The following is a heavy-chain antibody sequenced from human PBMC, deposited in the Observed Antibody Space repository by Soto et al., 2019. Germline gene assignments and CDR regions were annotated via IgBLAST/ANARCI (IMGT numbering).Heavy chain of an antibody. J-gene: IGHJ4*02. Sequence: GGSLRLSXAASGLTFSSYSMNWVRQAPGKGLEWVSYISSSSSTIYYADSVKGRFTISRDNSKNTLYLQMNSLRAEDTAVYYCAKASVGATPYYFDYWGQGTLVTVSS. CDR3: AKASVGATPYYFDY. D-gene: IGHD1-26*01. V-gene: IGHV3-48*01. CDR1: GLTFSSYS. CDR2: ISSSSSTI.